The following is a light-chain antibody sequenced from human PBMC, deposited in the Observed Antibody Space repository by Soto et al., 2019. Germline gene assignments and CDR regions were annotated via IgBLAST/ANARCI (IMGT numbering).Light chain of an antibody. V-gene: IGKV1-5*01. J-gene: IGKJ1*01. CDR2: DVS. CDR3: QQYNSYSPT. Sequence: DIQMTQSPSTLSASIGDRVXXXXXASQSLDNCLAWYQQKPGKAXKLLIYDVSXXESGVXSRFSGSGSGTEFTLTISSLQPDDFATYYCQQYNSYSPTFGQGTKV. CDR1: QSLDNC.